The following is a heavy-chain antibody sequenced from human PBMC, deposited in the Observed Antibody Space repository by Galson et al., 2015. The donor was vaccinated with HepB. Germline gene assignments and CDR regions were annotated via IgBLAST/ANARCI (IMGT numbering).Heavy chain of an antibody. D-gene: IGHD2-15*01. J-gene: IGHJ3*02. V-gene: IGHV3-23*01. CDR2: ISGSGGST. CDR1: GFTFSSYA. CDR3: AKGRDCSGGSCYPHDAFDI. Sequence: SLRLSCAASGFTFSSYAMSWVRQAPGKGLEWVSAISGSGGSTYYADSVKGRFTISRDNSKNTLYLQMNSLRAEDTAVYYCAKGRDCSGGSCYPHDAFDIWGQGTMVTVSS.